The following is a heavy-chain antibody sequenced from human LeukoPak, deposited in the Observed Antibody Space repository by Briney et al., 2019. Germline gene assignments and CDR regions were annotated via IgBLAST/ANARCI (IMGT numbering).Heavy chain of an antibody. CDR3: ASDFDMGITPGDDFDF. V-gene: IGHV3-74*01. D-gene: IGHD3-9*01. J-gene: IGHJ4*02. CDR2: IKEDGTYT. Sequence: GGSLRLSCAASGFSFSKYWMHWVRQTPGEGLVWVARIKEDGTYTSYADSVKGRFTISRDNARNTVFLQMNSLRAEDTAVYYCASDFDMGITPGDDFDFWGQGTLVTVSS. CDR1: GFSFSKYW.